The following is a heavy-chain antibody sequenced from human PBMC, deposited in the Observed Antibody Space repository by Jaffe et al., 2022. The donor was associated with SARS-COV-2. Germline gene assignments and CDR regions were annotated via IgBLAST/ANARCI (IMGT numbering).Heavy chain of an antibody. CDR1: GGSFSSSSYY. Sequence: QLQLQESGPGLVKPSETLSLVCSVSGGSFSSSSYYWGWVRQPPGRGLEWIGTIDFRGTTYYTPSLKSRLTISVDTSKSQVSLKLSSVTAADTAVYFCARVLIAAPVLGALDIWGQGTEVTVFS. CDR2: IDFRGTT. J-gene: IGHJ3*02. CDR3: ARVLIAAPVLGALDI. V-gene: IGHV4-39*01. D-gene: IGHD2-21*01.